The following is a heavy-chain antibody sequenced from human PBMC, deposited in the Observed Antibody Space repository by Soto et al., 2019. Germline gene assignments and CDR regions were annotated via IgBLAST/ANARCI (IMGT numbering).Heavy chain of an antibody. J-gene: IGHJ4*02. D-gene: IGHD5-12*01. V-gene: IGHV4-59*01. CDR1: GGSIFSSY. CDR2: VYYSGST. CDR3: ASLPGVDGYNPFNY. Sequence: PSETLSLTCTVSGGSIFSSYWTWIRQPPGKGLEWIGDVYYSGSTNYNPSLKSRVTISVGTSKNQFSLKLSSVTAADTAVYYCASLPGVDGYNPFNYWGQGTLVTVSS.